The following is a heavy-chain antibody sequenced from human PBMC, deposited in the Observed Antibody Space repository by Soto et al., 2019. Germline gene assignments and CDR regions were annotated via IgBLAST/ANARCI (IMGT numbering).Heavy chain of an antibody. CDR1: GFTVSSNY. CDR3: AILSN. CDR2: IYSDGTT. D-gene: IGHD6-6*01. V-gene: IGHV3-53*01. Sequence: GGSLRLSCAASGFTVSSNYMNWDRQAPGKGLEWVSIIYSDGTTSYADSVKGRFTISRDNFKNTLHLQMNSLRAEDTAVYHCAILSNWGQGTLVTVSS. J-gene: IGHJ4*02.